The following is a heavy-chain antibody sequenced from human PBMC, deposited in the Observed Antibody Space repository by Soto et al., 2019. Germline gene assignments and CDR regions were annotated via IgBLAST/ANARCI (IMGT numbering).Heavy chain of an antibody. Sequence: QVQLVESGGGLVKPGVSLRLSCATSGFTFSDYYMSWIRQAPGKGLEWVSYISSSGSTIYYADSVKGRFTISRDNAKNSLYLQMNSLRAEDTAVYYCAREIVVDPLRWFDPWGQGTLVTVSS. V-gene: IGHV3-11*01. CDR3: AREIVVDPLRWFDP. D-gene: IGHD2-15*01. CDR2: ISSSGSTI. J-gene: IGHJ5*02. CDR1: GFTFSDYY.